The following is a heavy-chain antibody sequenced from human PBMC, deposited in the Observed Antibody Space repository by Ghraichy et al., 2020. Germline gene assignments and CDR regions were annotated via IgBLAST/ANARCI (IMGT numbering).Heavy chain of an antibody. D-gene: IGHD3-22*01. V-gene: IGHV3-21*01. Sequence: GALRLSCAASGFTFSSYSMNWVRQAPGKGLEWVSSISSSSSYIYYADSVKGRFTISRDNAKNSLYLQMNSLRAEDTAVYYCARAQGSLYYYDSSGYYFDYWGQGTLVTVSS. CDR3: ARAQGSLYYYDSSGYYFDY. J-gene: IGHJ4*02. CDR1: GFTFSSYS. CDR2: ISSSSSYI.